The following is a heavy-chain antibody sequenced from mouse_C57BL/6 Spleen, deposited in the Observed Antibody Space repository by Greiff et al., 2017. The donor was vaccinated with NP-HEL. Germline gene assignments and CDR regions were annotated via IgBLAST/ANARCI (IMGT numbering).Heavy chain of an antibody. J-gene: IGHJ1*03. V-gene: IGHV1-47*01. CDR1: GYTFTTYP. D-gene: IGHD2-3*01. Sequence: QVQLQQSGAELVKPGASVKMSCKASGYTFTTYPIEWMKQNHGKSLEWIGNFHPYNDDTKYNEKFKGKATLTVEKSSSTVYLELSRLTSDDSAVYYCARQRKADGYYDWYFDVWGTGTTVTVSS. CDR2: FHPYNDDT. CDR3: ARQRKADGYYDWYFDV.